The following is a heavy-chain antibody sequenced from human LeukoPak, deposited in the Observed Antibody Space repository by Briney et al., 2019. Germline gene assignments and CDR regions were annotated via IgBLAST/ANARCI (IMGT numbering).Heavy chain of an antibody. Sequence: GASVKVSCKASGYTFTSYYMHWVRQAPGQGLEWMGGIVPIFATANYAQKFQGRVTITADKSTSTAYMELSGLRSEDTAVYYCARGQWLDGQAFDYWGQGTLVTVSS. CDR2: IVPIFATA. V-gene: IGHV1-69*06. CDR3: ARGQWLDGQAFDY. D-gene: IGHD6-19*01. J-gene: IGHJ4*02. CDR1: GYTFTSYY.